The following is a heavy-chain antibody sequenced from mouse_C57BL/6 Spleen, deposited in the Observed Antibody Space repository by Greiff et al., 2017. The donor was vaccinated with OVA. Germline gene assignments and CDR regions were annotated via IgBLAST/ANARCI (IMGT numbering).Heavy chain of an antibody. J-gene: IGHJ4*01. D-gene: IGHD2-4*01. CDR3: ARVYYDYDDGYYYAMDY. CDR1: GYTFTGYW. V-gene: IGHV1-9*01. Sequence: QVQLQQSGAELMKPGASVKLSCKATGYTFTGYWIEWVKQRPGHGLEWIAEILPGSGSTNYNEKFKGKATFTADTSSNTAYMQLSSLTTEDSAIYYCARVYYDYDDGYYYAMDYWGQGTSVTVSS. CDR2: ILPGSGST.